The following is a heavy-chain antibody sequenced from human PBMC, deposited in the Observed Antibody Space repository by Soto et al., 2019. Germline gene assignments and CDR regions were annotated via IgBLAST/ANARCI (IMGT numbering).Heavy chain of an antibody. V-gene: IGHV4-4*02. D-gene: IGHD3-3*01. J-gene: IGHJ6*02. CDR2: IYHSGST. Sequence: SETLSLTCAVSGGSISSSNWWSWVRQPPGKGLEWIGEIYHSGSTNYNPSLKSRVTISVDKSKNQFSLKLSSVTAADTAVYYCARVRVFGVVMTYYYGMDVWGQGTTVT. CDR1: GGSISSSNW. CDR3: ARVRVFGVVMTYYYGMDV.